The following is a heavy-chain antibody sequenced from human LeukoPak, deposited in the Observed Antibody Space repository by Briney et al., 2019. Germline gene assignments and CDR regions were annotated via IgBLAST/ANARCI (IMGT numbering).Heavy chain of an antibody. CDR1: GGSFSGYY. CDR2: INHSGST. D-gene: IGHD6-13*01. J-gene: IGHJ4*02. CDR3: ARQGGEAAADYFDY. Sequence: SETLSLTCAVYGGSFSGYYWSWIRQPPGKGLEWIGEINHSGSTNYNPSLKSRVTISVDTSKNQFSLKLSSVTAADTAVYYCARQGGEAAADYFDYWGQGTLVTVSS. V-gene: IGHV4-34*01.